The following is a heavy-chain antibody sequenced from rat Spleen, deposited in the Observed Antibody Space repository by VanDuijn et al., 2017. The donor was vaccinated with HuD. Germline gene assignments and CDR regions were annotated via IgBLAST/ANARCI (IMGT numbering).Heavy chain of an antibody. CDR2: ISYEGSST. J-gene: IGHJ2*01. CDR1: GFTFSSFP. V-gene: IGHV5-22*01. Sequence: EVQLVESGGGLVQPGRSLKLSCAASGFTFSSFPMAWVRQAPKKGLEWVASISYEGSSTDYGDSVKGRFTISRDNAQITLSLQMDSLRSDDTATYYCAREILHYFDYWGQGVMVTVSS. CDR3: AREILHYFDY.